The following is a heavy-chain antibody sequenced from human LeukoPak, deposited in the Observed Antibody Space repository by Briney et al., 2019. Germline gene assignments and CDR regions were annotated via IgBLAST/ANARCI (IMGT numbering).Heavy chain of an antibody. CDR3: ARASYYDSSGYDFDY. CDR2: ISAYNGDT. Sequence: GASVKVSCKASGYTFTSYGISWVRQAPGQGLEWMGWISAYNGDTNYAQKLQGRVTMTTDTSTSTAYMELRSLRSDDTAVYYCARASYYDSSGYDFDYWGQGTLVTFSS. J-gene: IGHJ4*02. D-gene: IGHD3-22*01. CDR1: GYTFTSYG. V-gene: IGHV1-18*01.